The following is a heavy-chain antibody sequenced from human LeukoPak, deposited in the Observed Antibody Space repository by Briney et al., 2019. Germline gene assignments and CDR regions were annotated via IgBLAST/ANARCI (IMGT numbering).Heavy chain of an antibody. D-gene: IGHD2-15*01. J-gene: IGHJ5*02. CDR3: ARVEVGYCSGGSCYWFDP. CDR2: IYYSGST. CDR1: GGSISSSSYY. V-gene: IGHV4-61*01. Sequence: SETLSLTCSVSGGSISSSSYYWSWSRQAPGKGLEWIGYIYYSGSTSYNPSLKSRVTISVDTSKNQFSLKLSSVTAADTAVYYCARVEVGYCSGGSCYWFDPWGQGTLVTVSS.